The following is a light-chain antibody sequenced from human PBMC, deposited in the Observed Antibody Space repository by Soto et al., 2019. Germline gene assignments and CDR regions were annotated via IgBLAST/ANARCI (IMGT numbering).Light chain of an antibody. CDR2: DVS. V-gene: IGLV2-11*01. CDR3: CSYAGSYTVV. CDR1: SSDVGGYNY. J-gene: IGLJ2*01. Sequence: QSVLTQPRSVSGSPGQSVTISCTGTSSDVGGYNYVSWYQQHPGKAPKLMIYDVSKRPSGVPDRFSGSKSCNTASLTISGVQAEDEADYYCCSYAGSYTVVFGGGTKLTVL.